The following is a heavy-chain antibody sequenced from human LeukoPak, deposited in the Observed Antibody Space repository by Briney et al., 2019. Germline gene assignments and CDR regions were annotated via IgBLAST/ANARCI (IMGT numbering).Heavy chain of an antibody. CDR3: ARRLDC. CDR2: INHSGST. Sequence: ASETLSLTCAVYGGSFSGYYWSWIRQPPGKGLEWIGEINHSGSTNYNPSLKSRVTISVDTSKNQFSLKLSSVTAADTAVYYCARRLDCWGQGTLVTVSS. V-gene: IGHV4-34*01. J-gene: IGHJ4*02. CDR1: GGSFSGYY.